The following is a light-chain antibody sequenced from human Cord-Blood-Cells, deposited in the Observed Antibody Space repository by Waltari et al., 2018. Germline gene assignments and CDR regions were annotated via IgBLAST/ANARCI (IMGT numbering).Light chain of an antibody. V-gene: IGLV1-51*01. CDR2: DNN. Sequence: QSVLTRPPSVSAAPGQKVTISSSGSSSNIGNNYVSWYQQLPGTAPKLLIYDNNKRPSGIPDRFSGSKSGTSATLGITGLQTGDEADYYCGTWDSSLSAHWVFGGGTKLTVL. J-gene: IGLJ3*02. CDR3: GTWDSSLSAHWV. CDR1: SSNIGNNY.